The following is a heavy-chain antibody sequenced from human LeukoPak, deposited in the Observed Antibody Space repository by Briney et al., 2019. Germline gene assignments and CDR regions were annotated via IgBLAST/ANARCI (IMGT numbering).Heavy chain of an antibody. J-gene: IGHJ2*01. CDR2: INHSGST. D-gene: IGHD1-26*01. V-gene: IGHV4-34*01. CDR1: GGSFSGYY. Sequence: PSETLSLTCAVYGGSFSGYYWSWIRQPPGKGLEWIGEINHSGSTNYNLSLKSRVTISVDTSKNQFSLKLSSVTAADTAVYYCARGGWELLRRYFDLWGRGTLVTVSS. CDR3: ARGGWELLRRYFDL.